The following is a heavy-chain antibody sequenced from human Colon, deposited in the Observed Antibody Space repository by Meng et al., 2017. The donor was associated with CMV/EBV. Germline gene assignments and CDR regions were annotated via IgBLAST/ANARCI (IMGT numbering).Heavy chain of an antibody. V-gene: IGHV3-30*02. Sequence: GGSLRLSCRASGFTITGYGIHWVRQAPGKGLEWVSFIRYDATNHYYADSVKVRFTISRDISKNTVYLQINSLTVEDTAIYFCAREAEAVANYYYYHDMDVWGQGTTVTVSS. CDR3: AREAEAVANYYYYHDMDV. J-gene: IGHJ6*02. D-gene: IGHD6-19*01. CDR2: IRYDATNH. CDR1: GFTITGYG.